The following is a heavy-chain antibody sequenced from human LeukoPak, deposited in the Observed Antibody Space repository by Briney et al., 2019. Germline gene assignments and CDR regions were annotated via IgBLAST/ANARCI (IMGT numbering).Heavy chain of an antibody. CDR1: GFTLSSYE. D-gene: IGHD6-13*01. CDR3: AKDPPAGSSWYGGFDP. Sequence: GGSLRLSCTVSGFTLSSYEMSWIRQAPGKGLEWVSSIDYDGGSGHYADSVKGRFTISRDNSKNTLYLQMNSLRAEDTAVYYCAKDPPAGSSWYGGFDPWGQGTLVTVSS. J-gene: IGHJ5*02. CDR2: IDYDGGSG. V-gene: IGHV3-23*01.